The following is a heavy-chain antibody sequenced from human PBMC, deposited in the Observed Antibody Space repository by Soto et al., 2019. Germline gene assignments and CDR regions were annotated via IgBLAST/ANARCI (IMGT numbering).Heavy chain of an antibody. V-gene: IGHV4-34*01. CDR1: GGSFSGYY. Sequence: SETLSLTCAVYGGSFSGYYWSWIRQPPGKGLEWIGEINHSGSTNYNPSLKSRVTISVDTSKNQFSLKLSSVTAADTAVYYCARHLRYGSWSFHLYTLSFWGQGTLVTVSS. J-gene: IGHJ4*02. CDR2: INHSGST. D-gene: IGHD3-10*01. CDR3: ARHLRYGSWSFHLYTLSF.